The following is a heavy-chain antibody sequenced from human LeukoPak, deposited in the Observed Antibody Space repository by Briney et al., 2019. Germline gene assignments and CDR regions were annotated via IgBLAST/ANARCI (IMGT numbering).Heavy chain of an antibody. J-gene: IGHJ4*02. CDR1: GGTFSSYA. CDR3: ARGVSAGPFDY. D-gene: IGHD6-19*01. V-gene: IGHV1-69*13. CDR2: IVPIFGTA. Sequence: ASVKVSCKASGGTFSSYAISWVRQAPGQGLEWMGGIVPIFGTANYAQKFQGRVTITADESTSTAYMELSSLRSEDTAVYYCARGVSAGPFDYWGQGTLVTVSS.